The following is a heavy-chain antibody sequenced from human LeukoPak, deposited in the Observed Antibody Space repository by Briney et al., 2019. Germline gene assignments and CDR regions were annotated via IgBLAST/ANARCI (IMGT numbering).Heavy chain of an antibody. CDR1: GYTFTSYG. Sequence: GASVKVSCKASGYTFTSYGISWVRQAPGQGLEWMGWISAYNGNTNYAQKLQGRVTMTRDTSISTAYMELSRLRSDDTAVYYCARPVLRFLEWMHFDYWGQGALVTVSS. CDR3: ARPVLRFLEWMHFDY. V-gene: IGHV1-18*01. CDR2: ISAYNGNT. J-gene: IGHJ4*02. D-gene: IGHD3-3*01.